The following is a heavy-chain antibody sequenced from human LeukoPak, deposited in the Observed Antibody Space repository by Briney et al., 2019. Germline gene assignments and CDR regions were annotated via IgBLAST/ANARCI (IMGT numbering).Heavy chain of an antibody. V-gene: IGHV1-69*13. CDR2: IIPIFGTA. Sequence: SVKVSCKASGGTFSSYAISWVRQAPGQGLEWMGGIIPIFGTANYAQKFQGRVTITADESTSTAYMELSSLRSEDTAVYYCARDRAASRWLQFYYFDYWGQGTLVTVSS. J-gene: IGHJ4*02. CDR3: ARDRAASRWLQFYYFDY. CDR1: GGTFSSYA. D-gene: IGHD5-24*01.